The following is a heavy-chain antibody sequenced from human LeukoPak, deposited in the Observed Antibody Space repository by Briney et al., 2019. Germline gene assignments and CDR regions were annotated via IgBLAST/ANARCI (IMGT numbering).Heavy chain of an antibody. CDR3: ARGPAYYYGSGSYYYFDY. V-gene: IGHV3-23*01. CDR2: IFPSGGEI. J-gene: IGHJ4*02. Sequence: GGSLRLSCAASGFTFSTFAMIWVRQPPGKGLEWVSSIFPSGGEIHYADSVRGRFTISRDNSKSTLSLQMNSLRAEDTAVYYCARGPAYYYGSGSYYYFDYWGQGTLVTVSS. CDR1: GFTFSTFA. D-gene: IGHD3-10*01.